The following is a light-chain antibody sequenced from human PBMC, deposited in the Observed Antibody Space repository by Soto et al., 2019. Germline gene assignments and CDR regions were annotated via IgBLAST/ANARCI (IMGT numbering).Light chain of an antibody. Sequence: SVLTQPPSASGTPGQRVTISCSGSSSNIGSNTVNWYQQLPGTAPKLLIFSNNQRPSGVPDRFSGSKSGTSASLAISGLQSEDEADYYCAAWDDNLNGVIFGGGTKLTVL. CDR3: AAWDDNLNGVI. J-gene: IGLJ2*01. CDR2: SNN. CDR1: SSNIGSNT. V-gene: IGLV1-44*01.